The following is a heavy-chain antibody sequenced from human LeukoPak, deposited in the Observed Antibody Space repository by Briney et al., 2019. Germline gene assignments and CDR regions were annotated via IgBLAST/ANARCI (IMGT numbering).Heavy chain of an antibody. Sequence: ETLSLTCTVSGGSISSYYWSWIRQPPGKGLEWVSTISGRGVSTYYADSVKGRFTISRDNSKNTLYLQINSLRAGNTAVYYCAKAQLQLLPTLGYWGQGTLVTVSS. D-gene: IGHD2-15*01. V-gene: IGHV3-23*01. CDR2: ISGRGVST. J-gene: IGHJ4*02. CDR3: AKAQLQLLPTLGY. CDR1: GGSISSYY.